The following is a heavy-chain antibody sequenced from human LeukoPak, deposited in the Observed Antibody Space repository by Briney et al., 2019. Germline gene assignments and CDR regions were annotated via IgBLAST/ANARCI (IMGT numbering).Heavy chain of an antibody. Sequence: PGGSLRLSCAASGFTFSSYAMSWVRQAPGRGLEWVSAISGSGGSTYYADSVKGRFTISRDNSKNTLYLQMNSLRAEDTAAYYCAKGGMSPVDYWGQGTLVTVSS. D-gene: IGHD6-13*01. CDR3: AKGGMSPVDY. J-gene: IGHJ4*02. V-gene: IGHV3-23*01. CDR2: ISGSGGST. CDR1: GFTFSSYA.